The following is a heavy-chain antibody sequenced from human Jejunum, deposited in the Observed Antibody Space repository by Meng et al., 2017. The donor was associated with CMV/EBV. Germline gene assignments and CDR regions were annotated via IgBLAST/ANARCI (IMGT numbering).Heavy chain of an antibody. CDR1: VGSISRSH. J-gene: IGHJ5*01. D-gene: IGHD3-10*01. CDR2: IYSSGSS. CDR3: ARRVREVRETTWENWLDS. V-gene: IGHV4-4*07. Sequence: QVQLQESGPGLVKPSETLSPTCPVPVGSISRSHWTWIRQPAGKGLEWIGRIYSSGSSNYNPSLKSRVTMSVDTSKNQFSLNLSSVTAADTAVYYCARRVREVRETTWENWLDSWGQGILVTVSS.